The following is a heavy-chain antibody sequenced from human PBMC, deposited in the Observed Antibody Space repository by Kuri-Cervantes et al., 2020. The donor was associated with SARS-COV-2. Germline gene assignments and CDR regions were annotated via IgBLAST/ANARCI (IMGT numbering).Heavy chain of an antibody. J-gene: IGHJ4*02. CDR3: ARALTGEVDDY. Sequence: ESLKISCTVSGGSISSYYWSWIRQPAGKGLEWIGRIYTSGSTNYNPSLKSRVTMSVDTSKNQFSLKLSSVTAADTAVYYCARALTGEVDDYWGQGTLVTVSS. D-gene: IGHD3-10*01. CDR2: IYTSGST. V-gene: IGHV4-4*07. CDR1: GGSISSYY.